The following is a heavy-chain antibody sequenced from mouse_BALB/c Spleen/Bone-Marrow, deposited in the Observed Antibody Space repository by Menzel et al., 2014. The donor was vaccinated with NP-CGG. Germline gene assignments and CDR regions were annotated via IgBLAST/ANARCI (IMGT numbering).Heavy chain of an antibody. CDR2: IWSGGST. J-gene: IGHJ3*01. CDR3: ARGLYYDYEFAY. V-gene: IGHV2-2*02. Sequence: QVQLQQSGPGLVQPSQSLSITCTVSGFSLTSYGVHWVRQSQGKGLEWLGVIWSGGSTYYNAAFISRLSIRKDNSKSQVFFKMNRLQANYTAIYYCARGLYYDYEFAYWGQGTLVTVSA. D-gene: IGHD2-4*01. CDR1: GFSLTSYG.